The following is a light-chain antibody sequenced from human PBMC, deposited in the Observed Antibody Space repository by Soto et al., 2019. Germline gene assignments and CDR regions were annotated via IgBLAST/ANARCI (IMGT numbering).Light chain of an antibody. J-gene: IGKJ1*01. CDR2: GAS. Sequence: EIGLTQSPGTLSLSPGERATLSCRASQSVTSSYLAWYQQKPGQAPRVLIYGASSRATGIPDRFSGSGSGTDFTLTISRLEPEDFAVYYCQQYGSSPMFGQGTKVEIK. CDR3: QQYGSSPM. CDR1: QSVTSSY. V-gene: IGKV3-20*01.